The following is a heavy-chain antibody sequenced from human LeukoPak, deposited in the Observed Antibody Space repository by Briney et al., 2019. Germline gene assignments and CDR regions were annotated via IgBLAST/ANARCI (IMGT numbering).Heavy chain of an antibody. CDR3: ARGGTAGFDY. V-gene: IGHV1-2*02. J-gene: IGHJ4*02. D-gene: IGHD6-13*01. Sequence: ASVNVSCKSSVYTFTGYYMHWVRQAPGQGLDWMGWINPNSGGTNYAQKFQGRVTMTRDTSISKAYMELSRLRSDDTAVYYCARGGTAGFDYWGQGTLVTVSS. CDR2: INPNSGGT. CDR1: VYTFTGYY.